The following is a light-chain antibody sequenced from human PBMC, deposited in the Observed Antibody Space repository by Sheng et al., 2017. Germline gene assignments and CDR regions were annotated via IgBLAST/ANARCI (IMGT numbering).Light chain of an antibody. CDR2: KDT. CDR1: ALPKTI. Sequence: SYELTQSPSVSVSPGQTATITCSGDALPKTICLLVSEEAWPGPSLVIYKDTERPSGIPERFSGSTSGTTVTLTITGVLSEDEADYYCQSADGSGSYRVFGSGTTVTVL. CDR3: QSADGSGSYRV. J-gene: IGLJ1*01. V-gene: IGLV3-25*03.